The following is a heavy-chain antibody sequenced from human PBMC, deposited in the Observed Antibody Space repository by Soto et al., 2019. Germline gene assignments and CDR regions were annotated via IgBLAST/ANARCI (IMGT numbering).Heavy chain of an antibody. CDR3: ETGNAWEALLAY. CDR1: GASINSAGYY. V-gene: IGHV4-31*03. D-gene: IGHD1-26*01. J-gene: IGHJ4*02. CDR2: IYFSGTT. Sequence: PPETLSLTCTVSGASINSAGYYWSWVRQLPGKGLEWIGCIYFSGTTYDNPTLESRVSIXXEASQNHYSLKLSSVSGEDTAVYXCETGNAWEALLAYWGQGTRVNVSS.